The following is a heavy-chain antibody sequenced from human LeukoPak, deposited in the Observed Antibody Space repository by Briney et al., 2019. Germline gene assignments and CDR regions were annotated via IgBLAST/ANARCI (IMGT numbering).Heavy chain of an antibody. CDR2: IHRRGSP. J-gene: IGHJ4*02. CDR1: LDSTTSNC. V-gene: IGHV4-4*02. Sequence: SSETPSLTCTVSLDSTTSNCWSWVHQPPRKGLPRLGEIHRRGSPNYNPSLQSRVTISIDSSRNQIVLELSSVTAADTAVYYCAREILGGFNPGAYWGQGTLVTVSP. CDR3: AREILGGFNPGAY. D-gene: IGHD1-14*01.